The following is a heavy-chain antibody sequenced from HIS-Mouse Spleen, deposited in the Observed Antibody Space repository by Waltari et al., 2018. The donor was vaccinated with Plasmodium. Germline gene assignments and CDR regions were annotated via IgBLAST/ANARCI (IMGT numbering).Heavy chain of an antibody. CDR2: IKQDGSEK. CDR3: ASSWYWYFDL. V-gene: IGHV3-7*01. J-gene: IGHJ2*01. Sequence: EVQLVESGGGLVQPGGSVSLSCAASGLTFSSYWMSWVRQAPGKGLEWVANIKQDGSEKYYVDSVKGRFTISRDNAKNSLYLQMNSLRAEDTAVYYCASSWYWYFDLWGRGTLVTVSS. CDR1: GLTFSSYW. D-gene: IGHD6-13*01.